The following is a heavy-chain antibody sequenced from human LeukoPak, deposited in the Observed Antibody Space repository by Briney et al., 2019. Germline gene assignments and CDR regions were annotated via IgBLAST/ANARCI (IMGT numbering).Heavy chain of an antibody. Sequence: PGRSLRLSCAASGFTFSSYGMHWVRQAPGKGLEWVAVISYDGSNKYYADSVKGRFTISRDNSKNTLYLQMNSLRAEDTAVYYCATLGYCSSTSCYGWDMDVWGKGTTVTVSS. CDR2: ISYDGSNK. CDR1: GFTFSSYG. J-gene: IGHJ6*04. V-gene: IGHV3-30*03. CDR3: ATLGYCSSTSCYGWDMDV. D-gene: IGHD2-2*01.